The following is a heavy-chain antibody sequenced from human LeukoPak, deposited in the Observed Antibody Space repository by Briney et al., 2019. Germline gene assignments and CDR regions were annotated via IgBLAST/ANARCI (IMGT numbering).Heavy chain of an antibody. CDR3: ATDHQRSGWPYYFDY. Sequence: PSETLSLTCTVSGGSISSYYWSWIRQPAGKGLEWIGSIYTSGSTNYNPSLKSRVTMSVDTSKNQFALKLSSVTAADTAVYYCATDHQRSGWPYYFDYWGQGTLVTVSS. CDR1: GGSISSYY. V-gene: IGHV4-4*07. CDR2: IYTSGST. J-gene: IGHJ4*02. D-gene: IGHD6-19*01.